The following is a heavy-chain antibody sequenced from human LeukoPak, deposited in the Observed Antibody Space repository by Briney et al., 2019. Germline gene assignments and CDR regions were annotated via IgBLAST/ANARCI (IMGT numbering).Heavy chain of an antibody. Sequence: PSETLSLTCTVSGGSISSSSYYWGWIRQPPGKGLEWIGSIYYSGSTNYNPSLKSRVTISVDTSKNQFSLKLSSVTAADTAVYYCARVRHSSSWAFDYWGQGTLVTVSS. CDR2: IYYSGST. CDR1: GGSISSSSYY. J-gene: IGHJ4*02. V-gene: IGHV4-39*01. CDR3: ARVRHSSSWAFDY. D-gene: IGHD6-13*01.